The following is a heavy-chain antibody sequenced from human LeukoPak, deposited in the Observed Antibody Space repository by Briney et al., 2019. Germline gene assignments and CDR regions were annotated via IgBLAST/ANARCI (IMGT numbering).Heavy chain of an antibody. CDR2: IKSGDTT. CDR1: DGSISSRTFS. CDR3: ARQRAWFGEWAFDY. J-gene: IGHJ4*02. D-gene: IGHD3-10*01. V-gene: IGHV4-39*01. Sequence: KPSETLSLTCTVSDGSISSRTFSWGWIRQPPGRGLEWIGSIKSGDTTYYNASLKSRVTMFVDTSKKQVSLEVSSVTAADTAVYYCARQRAWFGEWAFDYWGRGTLVTVSS.